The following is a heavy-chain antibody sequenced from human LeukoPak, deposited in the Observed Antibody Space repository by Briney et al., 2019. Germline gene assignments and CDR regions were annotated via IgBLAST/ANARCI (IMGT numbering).Heavy chain of an antibody. CDR3: ARDLRDPYDSGAYYFDY. CDR1: GFTFSSYW. Sequence: GGSLRLSCAASGFTFSSYWMHWVRQAPGKGLVWVSRVNSDGSSTSYADSAKGRFTVSRDNAKNTLYLQMNSLRAEDTAVYYCARDLRDPYDSGAYYFDYWGQGTLVTVSS. D-gene: IGHD3-22*01. J-gene: IGHJ4*02. V-gene: IGHV3-74*01. CDR2: VNSDGSST.